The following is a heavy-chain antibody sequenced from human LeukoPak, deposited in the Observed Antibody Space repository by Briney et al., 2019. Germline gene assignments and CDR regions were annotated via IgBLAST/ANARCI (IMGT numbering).Heavy chain of an antibody. CDR2: IYYSGST. CDR1: GGSISSGNYY. CDR3: ARAEYCDSSAPPTDFDY. Sequence: SETLSLTCTVSGGSISSGNYYWGWIRQPPGKGLEWIGIIYYSGSTYYSPSLKSRVTISVDTSKNQFSLKLSSVTAADTAVYYCARAEYCDSSAPPTDFDYWGQGTLVTVSS. V-gene: IGHV4-39*07. D-gene: IGHD3-22*01. J-gene: IGHJ4*02.